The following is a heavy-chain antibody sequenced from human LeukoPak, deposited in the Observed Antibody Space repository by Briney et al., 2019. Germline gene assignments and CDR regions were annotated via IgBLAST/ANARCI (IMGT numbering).Heavy chain of an antibody. J-gene: IGHJ4*02. D-gene: IGHD1-26*01. CDR2: IHNSGTT. Sequence: PSETLSLTCTVSGGSIFSYYWIWIRQPAGKGLEWIGRIHNSGTTNYNPSLQSRVTISVDTSKNQISLRLSSVTAADTAQYYCARDPQVGATTVGFDHWGQGTLVTVSS. V-gene: IGHV4-4*07. CDR3: ARDPQVGATTVGFDH. CDR1: GGSIFSYY.